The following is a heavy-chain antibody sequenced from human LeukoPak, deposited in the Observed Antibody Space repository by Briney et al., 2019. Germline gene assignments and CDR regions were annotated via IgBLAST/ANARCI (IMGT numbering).Heavy chain of an antibody. CDR1: GGSVSSSSYY. CDR3: ARGPRSHSSWSTPSDY. J-gene: IGHJ4*02. D-gene: IGHD6-13*01. Sequence: SETLSLTCTVSGGSVSSSSYYWGWIRQPPGKGLEWIGSIYYSGSTYYNPSLKSRVTISVDTSKNQFSLKLSSVTAADTAVYYCARGPRSHSSWSTPSDYWGQGTLVTVSS. CDR2: IYYSGST. V-gene: IGHV4-39*01.